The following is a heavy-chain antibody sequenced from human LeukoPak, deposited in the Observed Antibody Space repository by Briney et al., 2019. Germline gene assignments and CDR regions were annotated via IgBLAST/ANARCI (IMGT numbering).Heavy chain of an antibody. CDR3: ARDRGDSSTLITGYYYYMDV. CDR2: IIPILGIA. D-gene: IGHD2-2*01. V-gene: IGHV1-69*04. Sequence: SVKVSCKASGGTFSSYAISWVRQAPGQGLEWMGRIIPILGIANYAQKFQGRVTITADKSTSTAYMELSSLRSEDTAVYYCARDRGDSSTLITGYYYYMDVWGKGTTVTVSS. J-gene: IGHJ6*03. CDR1: GGTFSSYA.